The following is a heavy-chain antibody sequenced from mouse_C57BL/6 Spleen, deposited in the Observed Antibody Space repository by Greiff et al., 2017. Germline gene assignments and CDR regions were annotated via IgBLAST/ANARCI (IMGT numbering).Heavy chain of an antibody. J-gene: IGHJ3*01. CDR3: TKGGGGPWFAY. CDR2: IDPEDGDT. Sequence: VQLQQSGAELVRPGASVKLSCTASGFNIKDYYMHWVKQRPEQGLEWIGRIDPEDGDTVYAPKFQGKATMTADTSSNTAYLQLSSLTSEDTAVYYCTKGGGGPWFAYWGQGTLVTVSA. D-gene: IGHD1-1*02. CDR1: GFNIKDYY. V-gene: IGHV14-1*01.